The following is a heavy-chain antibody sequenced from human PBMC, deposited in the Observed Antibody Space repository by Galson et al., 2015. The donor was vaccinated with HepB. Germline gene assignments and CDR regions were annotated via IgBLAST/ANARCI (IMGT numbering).Heavy chain of an antibody. D-gene: IGHD3-10*01. V-gene: IGHV1-24*01. J-gene: IGHJ6*02. CDR2: FDPEDGET. Sequence: SVKVSCKVSGYTLTELSMHWVRQAPGKGLEWMGGFDPEDGETIYAQKFQGRVTMTEDTSTDTAYMELSSLRSEDTAVYYCATTEALWFGEHLYRDVWGQGTTVTVSS. CDR3: ATTEALWFGEHLYRDV. CDR1: GYTLTELS.